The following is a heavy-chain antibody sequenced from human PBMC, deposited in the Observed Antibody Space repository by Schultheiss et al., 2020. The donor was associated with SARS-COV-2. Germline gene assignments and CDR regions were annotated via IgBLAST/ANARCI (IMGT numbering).Heavy chain of an antibody. CDR3: AGAHCTSTSCSEALRRYYGVDV. D-gene: IGHD2-2*01. Sequence: GGSLRLSCAASGFTFHEYAMLWVRQTPGKGLEWVSGISWHSGSIDYADSGKGRFTISRDNSKNTLFLQMNSLRPEDTAMYYCAGAHCTSTSCSEALRRYYGVDVWGRGTTVTVSS. V-gene: IGHV3-9*01. CDR1: GFTFHEYA. J-gene: IGHJ6*02. CDR2: ISWHSGSI.